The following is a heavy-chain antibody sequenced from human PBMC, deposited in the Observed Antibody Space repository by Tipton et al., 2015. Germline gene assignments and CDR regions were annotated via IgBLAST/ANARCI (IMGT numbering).Heavy chain of an antibody. J-gene: IGHJ5*02. CDR2: ISTDGGST. CDR3: ARAWEDTVVLLPTTNWFDP. D-gene: IGHD2-15*01. V-gene: IGHV3-64D*08. Sequence: GSLRLSCSASGFTFSSYAMHWVRQAPGKGLEYVSVISTDGGSTSYADSVKGRFTISRDNSKNTLSLQMSSLRAEDTAVYYCARAWEDTVVLLPTTNWFDPWGQGTLVTVSS. CDR1: GFTFSSYA.